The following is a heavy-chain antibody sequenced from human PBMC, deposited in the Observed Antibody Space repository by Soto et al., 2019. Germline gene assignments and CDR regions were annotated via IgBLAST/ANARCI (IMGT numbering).Heavy chain of an antibody. D-gene: IGHD6-25*01. CDR2: IYYSGST. J-gene: IGHJ4*02. Sequence: SETLSLTCTVSGGSISSYYWSWIRQPPGKGLEWIGYIYYSGSTNYNPSLKSRVTISVDTSKNQFSLKLSSVTAADTAVYYCARRDSSGTGGDYWGQGTLVTVSS. CDR1: GGSISSYY. CDR3: ARRDSSGTGGDY. V-gene: IGHV4-59*08.